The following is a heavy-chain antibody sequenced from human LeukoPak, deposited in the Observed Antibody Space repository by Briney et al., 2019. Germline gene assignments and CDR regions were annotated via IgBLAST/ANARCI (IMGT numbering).Heavy chain of an antibody. J-gene: IGHJ6*04. CDR2: ISSSSSYI. Sequence: TGGSLRLSCAASGFTFSSYSMNWVRQAPGKGLEWVSSISSSSSYIYYADSVKGRFTISRDNAKNSLYLQMNSLRAEDTAVYYCARDLALGYYGMDVWGKGTTVTVSS. CDR3: ARDLALGYYGMDV. CDR1: GFTFSSYS. V-gene: IGHV3-21*01.